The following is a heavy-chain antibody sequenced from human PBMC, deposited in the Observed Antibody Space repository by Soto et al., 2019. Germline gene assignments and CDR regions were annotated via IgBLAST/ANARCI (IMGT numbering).Heavy chain of an antibody. CDR2: IIPILGIA. CDR3: ALEDSSGWYTAWFDP. V-gene: IGHV1-69*02. D-gene: IGHD6-19*01. J-gene: IGHJ5*02. Sequence: QVQLVQSGAEVKKPGSSVKVSCKASGGTFSSYTISWVRQAPGQGLEWMGRIIPILGIANYAQKFQGRVTITAHKATSTAYMELSSLRSEDPAVYYGALEDSSGWYTAWFDPWGQGTLVTVSS. CDR1: GGTFSSYT.